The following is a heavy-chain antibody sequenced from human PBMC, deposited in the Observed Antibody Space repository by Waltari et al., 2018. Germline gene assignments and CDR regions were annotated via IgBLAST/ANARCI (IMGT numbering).Heavy chain of an antibody. D-gene: IGHD1-26*01. V-gene: IGHV3-7*04. Sequence: EVQLVESGGGLVQPGGSLRLSCVASGFTFNTFWMSWVRQAPGKGLEGVTDIKKEGSDTDYADSVKGRFTVSRDNAKNSLYLQMNSLRVEDTAVYYCARDWEGDRPNFDYWGQGTLVTVSS. CDR3: ARDWEGDRPNFDY. CDR2: IKKEGSDT. CDR1: GFTFNTFW. J-gene: IGHJ4*02.